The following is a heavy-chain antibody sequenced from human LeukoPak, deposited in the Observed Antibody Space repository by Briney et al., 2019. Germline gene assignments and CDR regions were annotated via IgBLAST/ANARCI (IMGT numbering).Heavy chain of an antibody. CDR1: GFTFSSYA. V-gene: IGHV3-23*01. CDR2: ISGSGGST. D-gene: IGHD3-3*01. J-gene: IGHJ4*02. Sequence: GGSLRLSCAASGFTFSSYAMSWVRQAPGKGLEWVSAISGSGGSTYYADSVKGRFTISRDNSKNTLYLQMNSLRAEDTAVYYCAKEGRYYDFWRGYYHFDYWGQGTLVTVSS. CDR3: AKEGRYYDFWRGYYHFDY.